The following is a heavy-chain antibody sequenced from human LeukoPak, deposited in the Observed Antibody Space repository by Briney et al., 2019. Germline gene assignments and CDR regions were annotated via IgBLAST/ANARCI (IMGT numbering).Heavy chain of an antibody. J-gene: IGHJ3*02. V-gene: IGHV3-11*03. CDR2: ISSSSSYT. CDR3: AGGGRRDGYNGAFDI. Sequence: GGSLILSCAASGFTFSDYYMSWIRQAPGKGLEWVSYISSSSSYTNYADSVKGRFTISRDNAKNSLYLQMNSLRAEDTAVYYCAGGGRRDGYNGAFDIWGQGTMVTVSS. D-gene: IGHD5-24*01. CDR1: GFTFSDYY.